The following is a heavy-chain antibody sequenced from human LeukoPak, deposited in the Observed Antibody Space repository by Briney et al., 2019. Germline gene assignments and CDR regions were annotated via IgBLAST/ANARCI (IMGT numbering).Heavy chain of an antibody. CDR2: IYYSGST. V-gene: IGHV4-31*03. J-gene: IGHJ3*02. D-gene: IGHD6-13*01. CDR3: ARADQLDMSGAFDI. CDR1: GGSISSGGYY. Sequence: PSQTLSLTCTVSGGSISSGGYYWSWIRQHPGKGLEWIGYIYYSGSTYYNPSLKSRVTISVDTSKNQFSLKLSSVTAADTAVYYCARADQLDMSGAFDIWGQGTMVTVSS.